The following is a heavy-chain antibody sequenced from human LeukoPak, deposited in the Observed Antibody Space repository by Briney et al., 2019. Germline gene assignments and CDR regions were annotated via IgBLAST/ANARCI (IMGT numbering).Heavy chain of an antibody. J-gene: IGHJ5*02. CDR3: ARGGSGYDFSPTIDP. CDR1: GGTFSSYA. V-gene: IGHV1-69*05. CDR2: IIPIFGTA. D-gene: IGHD5-12*01. Sequence: GASVKVSCKASGGTFSSYAISWVRQAPGQGLEWMGGIIPIFGTANYAQKFQGRVTITTDESTSTAYIELSSLRSEDTAVYYCARGGSGYDFSPTIDPWGQGTLVTVSS.